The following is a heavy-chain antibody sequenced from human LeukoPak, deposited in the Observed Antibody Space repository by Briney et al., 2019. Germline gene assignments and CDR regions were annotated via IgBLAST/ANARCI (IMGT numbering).Heavy chain of an antibody. CDR3: ASANGVYDSLDY. Sequence: PGGSLRLSCAASGFTFSSYAMHWVRQAPGKGLEWVAVISYDGSNKYYADSVKGRFTISRDNSKNTLYLQMNSLRAEDTAVYYCASANGVYDSLDYWGQGTLVTVSS. CDR2: ISYDGSNK. CDR1: GFTFSSYA. V-gene: IGHV3-30-3*01. J-gene: IGHJ4*02. D-gene: IGHD3-22*01.